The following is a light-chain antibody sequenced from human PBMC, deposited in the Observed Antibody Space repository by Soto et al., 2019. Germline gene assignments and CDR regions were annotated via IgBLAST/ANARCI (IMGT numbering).Light chain of an antibody. J-gene: IGKJ1*01. CDR3: KQYNNWLRT. CDR1: QSVSSN. Sequence: EIVMTQSPATLSVSPGERATLSCRASQSVSSNLAWYQQKPGQAPRLLIYGASTRATGIPARFSGSGSGTEFTLTISSLQSEDFAFYYCKQYNNWLRTLGQGTKVNIK. CDR2: GAS. V-gene: IGKV3-15*01.